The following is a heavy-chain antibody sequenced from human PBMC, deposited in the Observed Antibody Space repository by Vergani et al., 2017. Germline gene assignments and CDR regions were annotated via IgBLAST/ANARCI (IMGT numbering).Heavy chain of an antibody. CDR2: ISAYNGNT. CDR1: GYTFTSYG. D-gene: IGHD4-11*01. V-gene: IGHV1-18*01. CDR3: SRDRGSGYSNYAYWYFDL. Sequence: QVQLVQSGAEVKKPGASVKVSCKASGYTFTSYGISWVRQAPGQGLEWMGWISAYNGNTNYAQKLLGRVTMTTDTSTSTAYMELRSLISDDAAVYYCSRDRGSGYSNYAYWYFDLWGRGTLVTVSS. J-gene: IGHJ2*01.